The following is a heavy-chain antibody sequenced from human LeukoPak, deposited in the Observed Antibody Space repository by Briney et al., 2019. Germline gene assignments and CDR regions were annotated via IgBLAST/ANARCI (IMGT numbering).Heavy chain of an antibody. CDR3: AKDKTDFGDYSYMDV. D-gene: IGHD4-17*01. Sequence: GGSLRLSCAASGSTFSSYTMHWVRQAPGNGLEWVSFIRYDGSNKYCADSVKGRFTVSRDNSKNTLYLQMNSLRAEDTAVYYCAKDKTDFGDYSYMDVWGKGTTVTVSS. CDR1: GSTFSSYT. V-gene: IGHV3-30*02. CDR2: IRYDGSNK. J-gene: IGHJ6*03.